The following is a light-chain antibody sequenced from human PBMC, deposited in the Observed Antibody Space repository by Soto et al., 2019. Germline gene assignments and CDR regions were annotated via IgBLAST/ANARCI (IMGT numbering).Light chain of an antibody. J-gene: IGLJ2*01. CDR1: SSDVGGYKY. V-gene: IGLV2-11*01. CDR2: DVS. CDR3: CSYAGIFVV. Sequence: QSALTQPRSVSGSPGQSVTISCTGTSSDVGGYKYVSWYQQHPGKAPKLMIYDVSKRPSGVPDRCSGSKSGNTASLTISGLQAEDEADYYCCSYAGIFVVFGGGTKLTVL.